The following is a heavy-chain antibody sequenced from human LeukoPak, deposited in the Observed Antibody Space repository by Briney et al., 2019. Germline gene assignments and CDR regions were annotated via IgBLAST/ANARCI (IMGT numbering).Heavy chain of an antibody. Sequence: GGSLRLSCAASGFTFSNAWMSWVRQAPGKGLEWVANIKQDGSEKYYVESVKGRFTISRDNAKNSLYLQMNSLRVDDTAVYYCARVGRPPNDYWGQGTLVTVSS. V-gene: IGHV3-7*01. D-gene: IGHD1-26*01. CDR3: ARVGRPPNDY. CDR1: GFTFSNAW. CDR2: IKQDGSEK. J-gene: IGHJ4*02.